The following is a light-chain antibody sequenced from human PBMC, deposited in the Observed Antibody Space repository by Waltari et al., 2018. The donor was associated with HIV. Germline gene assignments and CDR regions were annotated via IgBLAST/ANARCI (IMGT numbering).Light chain of an antibody. CDR3: QQRGNWPLPVT. CDR2: DAS. J-gene: IGKJ2*01. Sequence: EIVLTQSPATLSLSPGKRATLSCRASQSVSSYLAWYQQKPGQAPRLLIYDASSRATGIPARFSGSGSGTDFTLTISSLEPEDSAIYFCQQRGNWPLPVTFGQGTKLEIK. V-gene: IGKV3-11*01. CDR1: QSVSSY.